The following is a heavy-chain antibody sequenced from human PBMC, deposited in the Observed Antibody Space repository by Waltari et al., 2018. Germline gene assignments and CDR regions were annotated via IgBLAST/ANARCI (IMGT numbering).Heavy chain of an antibody. D-gene: IGHD6-19*01. J-gene: IGHJ4*02. CDR1: GFTFRPYW. V-gene: IGHV3-7*01. CDR3: ARLYNTGWYGFDY. CDR2: IKQDGSEK. Sequence: EVQLVESGGGLVQPGGPLRLSCAASGFTFRPYWMSWVRQAPGKGLEWVANIKQDGSEKYSVDSVKGRFTISRDNAKNSLSLQMNSLRAEDTAVYFCARLYNTGWYGFDYWGQGTLVTVSS.